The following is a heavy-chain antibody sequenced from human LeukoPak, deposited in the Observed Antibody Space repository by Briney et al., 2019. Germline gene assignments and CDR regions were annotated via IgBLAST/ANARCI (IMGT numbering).Heavy chain of an antibody. V-gene: IGHV3-21*04. J-gene: IGHJ4*02. D-gene: IGHD3-9*01. CDR3: ARGGDGDILTGLVFDY. CDR1: GFTFSSYS. Sequence: GGSLRLSCAASGFTFSSYSMNWVRHAPGKGLEWASSISSSSSYIYYADSVKGRFTISRDNAKNSLYLQMNSLRAEDTAVYYCARGGDGDILTGLVFDYWGQGTLVTVSS. CDR2: ISSSSSYI.